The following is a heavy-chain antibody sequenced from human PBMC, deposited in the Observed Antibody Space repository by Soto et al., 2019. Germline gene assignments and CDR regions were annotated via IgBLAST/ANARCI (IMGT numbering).Heavy chain of an antibody. CDR1: GFSLSTSGVG. D-gene: IGHD3-3*01. J-gene: IGHJ4*02. CDR2: IYWDDDK. Sequence: GSGPTLVNPTQTLTLTCTFSGFSLSTSGVGVGWIRQPPGKALEWPALIYWDDDKRYSPSLKSRLTITKDTSKNQVVLTMTYMDPVDTATYYCAHSMYDFWSGYYFDYWGQGTLVTVSS. V-gene: IGHV2-5*02. CDR3: AHSMYDFWSGYYFDY.